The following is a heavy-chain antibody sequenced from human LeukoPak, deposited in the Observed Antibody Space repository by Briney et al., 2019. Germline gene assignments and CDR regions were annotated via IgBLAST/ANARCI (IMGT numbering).Heavy chain of an antibody. Sequence: SGTLSLTCAVSGGSISSSNWWSWVRQPPGKGLEWIGEIYHSGSTNYNPSLKSRVTISVDKSKNQFSLKLSSVTAADTAVYYCARTPEGAFGHIWFGESPNWFDPWGQGTLVTVSS. V-gene: IGHV4-4*02. CDR1: GGSISSSNW. CDR2: IYHSGST. CDR3: ARTPEGAFGHIWFGESPNWFDP. J-gene: IGHJ5*02. D-gene: IGHD3-10*01.